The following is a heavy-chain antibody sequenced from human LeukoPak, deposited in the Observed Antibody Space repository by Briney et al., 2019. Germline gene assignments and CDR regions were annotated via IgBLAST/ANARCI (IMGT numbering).Heavy chain of an antibody. CDR3: ARRAGGYSHPYDY. V-gene: IGHV3-20*04. CDR2: INWNGGST. Sequence: PGGSLRLSCVVSGVKFDEHGMTWVRQAPGKGREWVSGINWNGGSTGYAESVKGRFTIPRDNAKNSLYLQMNSLTAEDTALYYCARRAGGYSHPYDYWGQGILVTVSS. D-gene: IGHD4-23*01. CDR1: GVKFDEHG. J-gene: IGHJ4*02.